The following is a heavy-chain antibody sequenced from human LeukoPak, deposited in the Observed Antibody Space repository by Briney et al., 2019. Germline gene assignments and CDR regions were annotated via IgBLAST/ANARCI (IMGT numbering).Heavy chain of an antibody. CDR1: GYTFTMYG. D-gene: IGHD3-9*01. Sequence: ASVKVSCKASGYTFTMYGISWVRQSPGQGLQWLGWISPHNGNTKYAQYLRGRVSMTTDTSTSTAYLELRSLRSDDTAIYYCARDLNYVTLGYDILADVGYYFDYWGQGSLVTVSS. CDR3: ARDLNYVTLGYDILADVGYYFDY. V-gene: IGHV1-18*01. CDR2: ISPHNGNT. J-gene: IGHJ4*02.